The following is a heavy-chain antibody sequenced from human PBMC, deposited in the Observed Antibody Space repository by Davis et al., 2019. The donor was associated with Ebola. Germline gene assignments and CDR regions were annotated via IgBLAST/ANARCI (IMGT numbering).Heavy chain of an antibody. CDR2: MSTHGSNE. J-gene: IGHJ4*02. V-gene: IGHV3-30-3*01. Sequence: GGSLRLSCAASGFTFGTHASHWPRQAPGKGLEWVALMSTHGSNERYTDSVRGRFTVFRDDSKSIFYLQMSSLRPEDTAMYDCAKDWVYDPQVEFESWGQGTLVTVS. CDR1: GFTFGTHA. CDR3: AKDWVYDPQVEFES. D-gene: IGHD2/OR15-2a*01.